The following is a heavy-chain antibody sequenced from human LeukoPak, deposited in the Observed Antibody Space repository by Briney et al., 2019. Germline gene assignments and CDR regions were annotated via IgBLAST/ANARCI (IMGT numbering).Heavy chain of an antibody. D-gene: IGHD2/OR15-2a*01. CDR2: ISSGSTYI. Sequence: GGSLRLSCAASEFTFSTYSMNWVRQAPGKGLEWVSSISSGSTYIYYADSVKGRFTISRDNSKNTLYLQMNSLRAEHTAVYYCARALSRYYFDYWGQGTLVTVSS. J-gene: IGHJ4*02. CDR3: ARALSRYYFDY. CDR1: EFTFSTYS. V-gene: IGHV3-21*01.